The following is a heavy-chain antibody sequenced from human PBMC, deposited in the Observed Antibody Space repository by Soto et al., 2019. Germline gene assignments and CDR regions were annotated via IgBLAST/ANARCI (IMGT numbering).Heavy chain of an antibody. CDR1: GYTFTSYG. Sequence: ASVKVSRKASGYTFTSYGISWVRQAPGQGLEWMGWISAYNGNTNYAQKLQGRVTMTTDTSTSTAYMELRSLRSDDTAVYYCARVDIVVVPAAMVQGVFDIWGQGTMVTVSS. CDR3: ARVDIVVVPAAMVQGVFDI. V-gene: IGHV1-18*01. J-gene: IGHJ3*02. D-gene: IGHD2-2*03. CDR2: ISAYNGNT.